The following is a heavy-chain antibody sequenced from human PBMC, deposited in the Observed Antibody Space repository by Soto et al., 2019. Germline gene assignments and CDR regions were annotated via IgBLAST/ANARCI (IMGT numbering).Heavy chain of an antibody. CDR1: GDSSSTSPYS. V-gene: IGHV4-30-2*01. CDR2: IYRSGVT. J-gene: IGHJ5*02. D-gene: IGHD6-19*01. Sequence: SLSLTCSFSGDSSSTSPYSWSWIRQPPGKALEWVVFIYRSGVTSYNPSLKSRVSISLDTSNNQCSLKLGSVTAADTAVYYCAGMPYTSGLRFDTWGPGTLVTVSS. CDR3: AGMPYTSGLRFDT.